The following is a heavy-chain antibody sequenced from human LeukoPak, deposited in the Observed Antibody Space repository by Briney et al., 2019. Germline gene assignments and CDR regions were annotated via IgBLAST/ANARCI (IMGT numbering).Heavy chain of an antibody. J-gene: IGHJ4*02. CDR1: GGSISSYY. V-gene: IGHV4-59*01. CDR2: IYYSGST. D-gene: IGHD2-15*01. Sequence: KPSETLSLTCTVSGGSISSYYWNWIRQPPGKGLEWIGYIYYSGSTNYNPSLKSRVTISVDTSKKQFSLKLSSVTAADTAVYYCARESCRGGSCYSFDYWSQGTLVTVSS. CDR3: ARESCRGGSCYSFDY.